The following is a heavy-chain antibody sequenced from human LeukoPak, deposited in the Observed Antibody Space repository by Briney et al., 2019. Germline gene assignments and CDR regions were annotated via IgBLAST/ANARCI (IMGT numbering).Heavy chain of an antibody. CDR2: ISSSSSTI. J-gene: IGHJ6*04. CDR3: ARDLNYYGSGSPHGCMDV. D-gene: IGHD3-10*01. CDR1: GFTFSSYS. Sequence: GGSLRLSCAASGFTFSSYSMNWVRQAPGKGLEWVSYISSSSSTIYYADSVKGRFTISRDNAKNSLYLQMNSLRAEDTAVYYCARDLNYYGSGSPHGCMDVWGKGTTVTVSS. V-gene: IGHV3-48*01.